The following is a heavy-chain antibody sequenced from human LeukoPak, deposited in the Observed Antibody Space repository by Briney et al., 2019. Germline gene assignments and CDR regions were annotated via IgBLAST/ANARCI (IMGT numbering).Heavy chain of an antibody. CDR1: GGTFSSYA. V-gene: IGHV1-69*05. J-gene: IGHJ6*03. CDR2: IIPIFGTA. Sequence: SVKVSCKASGGTFSSYAISWVRQAPGQGLEWMGGIIPIFGTANYAQKFQGRVTMTTDTSTSTAYMELRSLRSDDTAVYYCAREDTYYYYMDVWGKGTTVTVSS. CDR3: AREDTYYYYMDV.